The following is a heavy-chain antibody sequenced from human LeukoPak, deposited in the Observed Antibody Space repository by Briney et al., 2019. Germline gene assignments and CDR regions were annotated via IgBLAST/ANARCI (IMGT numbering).Heavy chain of an antibody. CDR1: GFTVSSNY. J-gene: IGHJ4*02. V-gene: IGHV3-7*01. CDR3: ARDTKGYFDY. CDR2: INQYRSEK. Sequence: PGGSLRLSCAASGFTVSSNYMSWVRQAPGKGLEWVANINQYRSEKYYVESVKGRFTISRDNAKNSLYLQMNSLRAEDTAVYYCARDTKGYFDYWGQGTLVTVSS. D-gene: IGHD3-3*01.